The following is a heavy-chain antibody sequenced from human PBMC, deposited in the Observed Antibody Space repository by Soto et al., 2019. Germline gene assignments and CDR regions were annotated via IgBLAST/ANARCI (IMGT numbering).Heavy chain of an antibody. J-gene: IGHJ6*02. CDR1: GGSFSGYY. CDR2: INHSGST. D-gene: IGHD3-22*01. V-gene: IGHV4-34*01. Sequence: LSLTCAVYGGSFSGYYWSWIRQPPGKGLEWIGEINHSGSTNYNPSLKSRVTISVDTSKNQFSLKLSSVTAADTAVYYCARVTRDYYDSSGYYRRYYYYGMDVWGQGTTVTVSS. CDR3: ARVTRDYYDSSGYYRRYYYYGMDV.